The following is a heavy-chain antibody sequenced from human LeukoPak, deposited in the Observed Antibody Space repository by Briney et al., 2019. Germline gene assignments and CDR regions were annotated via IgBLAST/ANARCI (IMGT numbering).Heavy chain of an antibody. CDR2: INGDGSQT. V-gene: IGHV3-74*01. J-gene: IGHJ4*02. CDR1: GFTFSGYW. D-gene: IGHD6-19*01. CDR3: AKDNRRHYTSGPNPDSLH. Sequence: GGSLRLSCVASGFTFSGYWMFWVRQVPGEGLMWVSRINGDGSQTTYADSVKGRFTISRDNAKNSLYLQMNSLRVEDTAFYYCAKDNRRHYTSGPNPDSLHWGQGALVTVSS.